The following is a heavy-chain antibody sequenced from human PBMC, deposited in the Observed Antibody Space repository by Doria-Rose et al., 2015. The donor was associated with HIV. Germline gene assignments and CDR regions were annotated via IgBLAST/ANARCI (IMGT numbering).Heavy chain of an antibody. CDR1: GVSLSSPGMG. Sequence: SGPVLVKPTETLTLTCTVSGVSLSSPGMGVSWIRQPPGKDLEWLANIFSDDERSYKTSLMSSLAISRGTSKSQVVLTMTDMDPVDTATYYCARIKSSRWYHKYYFDFWGQGTLVIVSA. CDR3: ARIKSSRWYHKYYFDF. CDR2: IFSDDER. J-gene: IGHJ4*02. V-gene: IGHV2-26*01. D-gene: IGHD6-13*01.